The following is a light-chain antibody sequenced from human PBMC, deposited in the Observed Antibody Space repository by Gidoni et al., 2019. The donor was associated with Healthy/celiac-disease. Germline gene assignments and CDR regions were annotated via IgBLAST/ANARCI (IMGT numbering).Light chain of an antibody. V-gene: IGKV3-20*01. CDR2: GAS. CDR1: QSVSSSY. J-gene: IGKJ4*01. CDR3: QQYGRSLP. Sequence: EIVLTQSPATLSLSPGERATLSCSASQSVSSSYLAWYQQKPGQAPRLLIYGASSRATGIPDRFSGSGSGTDFTLTISRLAPEDFAVYYCQQYGRSLPFGGGTKVEIK.